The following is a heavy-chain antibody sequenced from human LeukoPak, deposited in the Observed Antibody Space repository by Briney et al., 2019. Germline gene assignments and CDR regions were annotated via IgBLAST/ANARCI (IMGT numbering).Heavy chain of an antibody. D-gene: IGHD3-3*01. CDR3: ARGILRFPHAFDI. V-gene: IGHV4-59*01. CDR1: GGSISIYY. CDR2: IYYSGST. Sequence: SETLSLTCTVSGGSISIYYWSWLRQPPGKGLEWIGYIYYSGSTNYNPSRKSRVTISVDTSKNQFSLKLSSVTAADTAVYYWARGILRFPHAFDIWGQGTMVTVSS. J-gene: IGHJ3*02.